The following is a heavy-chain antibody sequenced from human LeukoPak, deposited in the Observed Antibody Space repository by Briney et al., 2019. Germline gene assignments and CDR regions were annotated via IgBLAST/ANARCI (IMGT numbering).Heavy chain of an antibody. CDR3: AKDGSTSWHGYFQH. Sequence: GGSLRLSCGASGFDFSTYWMHWVRQAPGKGLEWVAVTSDDGSDTYYPDSVKGRFTISRDNSKNTLYLQMNSLRPEDTAVYYCAKDGSTSWHGYFQHWGQGTLVTVSS. CDR1: GFDFSTYW. CDR2: TSDDGSDT. V-gene: IGHV3-30*18. J-gene: IGHJ1*01. D-gene: IGHD2-2*01.